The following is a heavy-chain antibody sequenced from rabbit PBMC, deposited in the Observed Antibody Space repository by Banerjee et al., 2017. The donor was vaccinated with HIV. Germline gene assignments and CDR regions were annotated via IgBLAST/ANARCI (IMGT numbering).Heavy chain of an antibody. Sequence: QQQLEESGGGLVKPEGSLTLTCTASGFSFNNKYVMCWVRQAPGKGLEWIACIGAGSSGTTYYASWAKGRFTISKTSSTTVTLQMTSLTAADTATYFCARDLAGVIGWNFNFWGPGTLVTVS. J-gene: IGHJ4*01. CDR3: ARDLAGVIGWNFNF. V-gene: IGHV1S45*01. CDR2: IGAGSSGTT. CDR1: GFSFNNKYV. D-gene: IGHD4-1*01.